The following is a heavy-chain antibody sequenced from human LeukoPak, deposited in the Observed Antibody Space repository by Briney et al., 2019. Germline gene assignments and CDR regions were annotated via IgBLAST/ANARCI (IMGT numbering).Heavy chain of an antibody. V-gene: IGHV4-38-2*02. CDR3: ARGGSFDWFESRLDP. CDR1: GYSISSGYY. J-gene: IGHJ5*02. D-gene: IGHD3-9*01. Sequence: PSETLSLTCTVSGYSISSGYYWGWIRQPPGKGLEWIGSIYHSGSTYYNPSLKSRVTISVDTSKNQFSLKLSSVTAADTAVYYCARGGSFDWFESRLDPWGQGTLVTVSS. CDR2: IYHSGST.